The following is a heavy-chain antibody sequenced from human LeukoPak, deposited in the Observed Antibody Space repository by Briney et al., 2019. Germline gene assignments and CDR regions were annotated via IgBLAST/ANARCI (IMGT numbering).Heavy chain of an antibody. CDR3: AKERDETGYFNASFDQ. CDR2: ISGSGSTT. J-gene: IGHJ4*02. Sequence: GASLRLSRSASGFTFSTFAMNWVRQAPEKGVEWGSGISGSGSTTYYADSVKGRLTISRDHSNNTLYLNMDCLQGEATAVYFSAKERDETGYFNASFDQWGQGTLVAVSS. V-gene: IGHV3-23*01. CDR1: GFTFSTFA. D-gene: IGHD3-9*01.